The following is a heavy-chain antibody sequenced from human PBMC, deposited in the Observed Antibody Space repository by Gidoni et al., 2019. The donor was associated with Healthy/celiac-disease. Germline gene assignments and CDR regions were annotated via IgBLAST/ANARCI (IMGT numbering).Heavy chain of an antibody. CDR2: IIPIFGTA. CDR3: ARGPGVIYDYYYMDV. CDR1: A. J-gene: IGHJ6*03. Sequence: AISWVRQAPGQGLEWMGGIIPIFGTANYAQKFQGRVTITADESTSTAYMELSSLRSEDTAVYHCARGPGVIYDYYYMDVWGKGTTVTVSS. V-gene: IGHV1-69*01. D-gene: IGHD3-10*01.